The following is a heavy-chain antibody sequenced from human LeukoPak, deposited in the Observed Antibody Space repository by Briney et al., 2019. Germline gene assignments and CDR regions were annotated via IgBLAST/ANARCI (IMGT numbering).Heavy chain of an antibody. CDR1: GFTFSSYS. CDR3: VKERRDGYPALDY. Sequence: SGGSLRLSCAASGFTFSSYSVNWVRQAPGKGLEWVSEINDSGGNTYYARSVKGRFTISRDNSKNTVYLQMNSLRAEDTAVYYCVKERRDGYPALDYWGQGTLSPSPQ. CDR2: INDSGGNT. J-gene: IGHJ4*02. V-gene: IGHV3-23*01. D-gene: IGHD6-25*01.